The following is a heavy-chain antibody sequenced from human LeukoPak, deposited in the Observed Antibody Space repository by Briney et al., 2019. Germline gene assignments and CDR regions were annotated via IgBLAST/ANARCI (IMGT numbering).Heavy chain of an antibody. CDR2: ISGSGGNT. CDR1: RFTFSGYA. V-gene: IGHV3-23*01. J-gene: IGHJ6*02. Sequence: GGSLRLSCAASRFTFSGYAMSWVRQAPGKGLEWVSTISGSGGNTSYADSVKGRFTISRDNSKNTLYLQMNSLRAEDTAVYYCARVSSGYDYYYYYGMDVWGQGTTVTVSS. CDR3: ARVSSGYDYYYYYGMDV. D-gene: IGHD5-12*01.